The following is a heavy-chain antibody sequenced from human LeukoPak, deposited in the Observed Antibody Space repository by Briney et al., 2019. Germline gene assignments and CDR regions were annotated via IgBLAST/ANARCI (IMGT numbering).Heavy chain of an antibody. V-gene: IGHV3-49*04. CDR1: GFTFGDYA. CDR3: TRDFRPDCSGGSCYYVFDY. J-gene: IGHJ4*02. CDR2: IRSKAYGGTT. D-gene: IGHD2-15*01. Sequence: GGSLRLSCTASGFTFGDYAMSWVRQAPGKGLEWVGFIRSKAYGGTTEYAASVKGRFTISRDDSKSIAYLEMNSLKTEDTAVYYCTRDFRPDCSGGSCYYVFDYWGQGTLVTVSS.